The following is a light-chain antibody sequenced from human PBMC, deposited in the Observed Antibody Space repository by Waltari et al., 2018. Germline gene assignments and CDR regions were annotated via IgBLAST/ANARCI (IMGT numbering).Light chain of an antibody. Sequence: DIQMTHSPSTLSASVGARVPITCRASQNVTRWLAWFQQKPGKAPKVLIYKASNLENGVPSRFSGDGSGTEFTLTISSLQPDDFATYYCLQYSGYPYTFGQGTKLDI. J-gene: IGKJ2*01. CDR2: KAS. V-gene: IGKV1-5*03. CDR1: QNVTRW. CDR3: LQYSGYPYT.